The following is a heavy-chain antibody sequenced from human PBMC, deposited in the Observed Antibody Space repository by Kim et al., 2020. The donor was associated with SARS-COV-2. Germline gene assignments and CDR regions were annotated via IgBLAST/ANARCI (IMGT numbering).Heavy chain of an antibody. J-gene: IGHJ3*02. Sequence: VKGRLTISRDNCKNTLYLQMNSLGAEDTAVYYCATDYYDSSGYYRGDAFDIWGQGTMVTVSS. V-gene: IGHV3-66*01. CDR3: ATDYYDSSGYYRGDAFDI. D-gene: IGHD3-22*01.